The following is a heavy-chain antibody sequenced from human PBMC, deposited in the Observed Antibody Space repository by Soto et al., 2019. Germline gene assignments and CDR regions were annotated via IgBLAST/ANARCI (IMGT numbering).Heavy chain of an antibody. CDR1: GYTFTSYG. D-gene: IGHD3-22*01. J-gene: IGHJ3*02. V-gene: IGHV1-18*01. CDR2: ISAYNGNT. CDR3: ARYRGITMIVARAFDI. Sequence: QVQLVQSGAEVKKPGASVKVSCKASGYTFTSYGISWVRQAPGQGLEWMGWISAYNGNTNYAQKLQGRVTMTTDTSTRTADRELRSLRSDATGVYYCARYRGITMIVARAFDIWGQGTMVTVSS.